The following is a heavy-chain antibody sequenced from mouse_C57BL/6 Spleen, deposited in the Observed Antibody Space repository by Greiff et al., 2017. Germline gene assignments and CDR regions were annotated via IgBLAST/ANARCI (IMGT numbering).Heavy chain of an antibody. CDR1: GYSFTDYN. CDR3: ANEDSAWYAC. V-gene: IGHV1-39*01. CDR2: INPNYGTT. Sequence: EVQLVESGPELVKPGASVKISCTASGYSFTDYNMNWVKQSNGKSLEWIGVINPNYGTTSYNQKFKGKATLTADQSSNTAYLQLNSLTSKDTAVYYCANEDSAWYACWGQGTLVTVSA. J-gene: IGHJ3*01. D-gene: IGHD1-2*01.